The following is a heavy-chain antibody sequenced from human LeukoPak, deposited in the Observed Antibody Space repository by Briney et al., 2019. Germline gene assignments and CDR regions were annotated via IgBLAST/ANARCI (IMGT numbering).Heavy chain of an antibody. D-gene: IGHD6-6*01. V-gene: IGHV3-48*04. CDR3: ARRSPSLDY. CDR2: ISGSSGII. Sequence: GGSLRLSCSASGFTFNTYTMNWVRQAPGKGLEWVSYISGSSGIIDYADSVKGRFTISRDNAKNSLYLQMNSLRVEDTAVYYCARRSPSLDYWGQGTLVTVSS. CDR1: GFTFNTYT. J-gene: IGHJ4*02.